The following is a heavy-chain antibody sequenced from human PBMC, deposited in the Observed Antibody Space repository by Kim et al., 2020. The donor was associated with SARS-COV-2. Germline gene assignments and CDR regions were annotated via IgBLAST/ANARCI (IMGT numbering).Heavy chain of an antibody. Sequence: YADSVKGRFTISRDNAKNSLYLQMNSLRAEDTAVYYCARDHPLSSSSVDYWGQGTLVTVSS. D-gene: IGHD6-6*01. CDR3: ARDHPLSSSSVDY. J-gene: IGHJ4*02. V-gene: IGHV3-21*01.